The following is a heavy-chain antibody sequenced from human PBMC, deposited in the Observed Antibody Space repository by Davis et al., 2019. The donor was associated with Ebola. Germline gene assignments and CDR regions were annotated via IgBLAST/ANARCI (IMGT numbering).Heavy chain of an antibody. V-gene: IGHV4-4*07. CDR3: ATWPYSSSGLYFDY. J-gene: IGHJ4*02. CDR1: GGSISSYY. Sequence: PSETLSLTCTVSGGSISSYYWSWIRQPAGKGLEWIGRIYTSGSTNYNPSLKSRVTISVDTSKNQFSLKLSSVTAADTAVYYCATWPYSSSGLYFDYWGQGTLVTVSS. CDR2: IYTSGST. D-gene: IGHD6-6*01.